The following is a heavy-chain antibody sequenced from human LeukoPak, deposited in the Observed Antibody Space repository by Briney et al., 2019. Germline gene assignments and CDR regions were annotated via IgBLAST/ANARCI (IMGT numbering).Heavy chain of an antibody. CDR2: INHSGST. CDR1: GGSFSGCY. Sequence: SETLSLTCAVYGGSFSGCYWSWIRQPPGKGLEWIGEINHSGSTNYNPSLKSRVTISVDTSKNQFSLKLSSVTAADTAVYYCARGYYDSSGRPSSHFDYWGQGTLVTVSS. V-gene: IGHV4-34*01. CDR3: ARGYYDSSGRPSSHFDY. D-gene: IGHD3-22*01. J-gene: IGHJ4*02.